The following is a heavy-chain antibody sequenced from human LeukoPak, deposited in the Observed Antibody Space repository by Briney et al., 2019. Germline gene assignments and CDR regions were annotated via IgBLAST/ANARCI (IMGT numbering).Heavy chain of an antibody. CDR1: GYTFTSYG. CDR3: AREGCSSTSCPYYFDY. D-gene: IGHD2-2*01. Sequence: ASVKVSCMASGYTFTSYGISWVRQAPGQGLEWMGWISAYNGNTNYAQKLQGRVTMTTDTSTSTAYMELRSLRSDDTAVYYCAREGCSSTSCPYYFDYWGQGTLVTVSS. V-gene: IGHV1-18*01. J-gene: IGHJ4*02. CDR2: ISAYNGNT.